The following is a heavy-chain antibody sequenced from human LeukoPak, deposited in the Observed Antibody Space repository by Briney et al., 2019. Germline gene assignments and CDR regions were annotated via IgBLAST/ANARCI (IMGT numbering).Heavy chain of an antibody. D-gene: IGHD5-12*01. Sequence: SETLSLTCTVSAGSITRSPYYWGWVRQPQGKALEWIGSISYSGSTDYNPSLKSRVTMSVDTSRNHFSLQLRSVTAADTAVYYCARVLRGYDAVSWFDPWGQGTLVTVSS. CDR1: AGSITRSPYY. CDR3: ARVLRGYDAVSWFDP. CDR2: ISYSGST. J-gene: IGHJ5*02. V-gene: IGHV4-30-4*08.